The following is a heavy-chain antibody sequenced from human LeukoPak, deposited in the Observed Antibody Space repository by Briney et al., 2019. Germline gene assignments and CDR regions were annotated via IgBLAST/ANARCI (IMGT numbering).Heavy chain of an antibody. CDR1: GFTFSDYY. V-gene: IGHV3-11*01. CDR3: ARENAQQQLVPEYFQH. Sequence: GGSLRLPCAASGFTFSDYYMSWIRQAPGKGLEWVSYISSSGSTIYYADSVKGRFTISRDNAKNSLYLQMNSLRAEDTAVYYCARENAQQQLVPEYFQHWGQGTLVTVSS. CDR2: ISSSGSTI. J-gene: IGHJ1*01. D-gene: IGHD6-13*01.